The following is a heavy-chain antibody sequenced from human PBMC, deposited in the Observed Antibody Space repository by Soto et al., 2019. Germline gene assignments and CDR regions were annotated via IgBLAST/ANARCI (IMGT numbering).Heavy chain of an antibody. J-gene: IGHJ4*01. Sequence: PSETLSLTCSVSGGSIRNVYWSWIRQPPGKGLEWIGFIFHSGNAKYNPSLQSRVTMSIDTSKNQFSLSLGSVTAADAAVYYCARSHIMVVAGSTFDVWGRGTRVTVSS. D-gene: IGHD2-21*02. CDR2: IFHSGNA. CDR3: ARSHIMVVAGSTFDV. CDR1: GGSIRNVY. V-gene: IGHV4-59*01.